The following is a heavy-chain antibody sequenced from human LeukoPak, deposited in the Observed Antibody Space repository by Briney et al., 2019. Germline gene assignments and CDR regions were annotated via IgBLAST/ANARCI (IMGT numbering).Heavy chain of an antibody. D-gene: IGHD3-22*01. V-gene: IGHV1-2*02. CDR1: GYTFTGYY. CDR2: INPNSGGT. CDR3: ASGSGYYYDYIDY. Sequence: GASVKVSCKASGYTFTGYYMHWVRQAPGQGLEWMGWINPNSGGTNYAQKFQGRATMTRDTSISTAYMELSRLRSDDTAVYYRASGSGYYYDYIDYWGQGTLVTVSS. J-gene: IGHJ4*02.